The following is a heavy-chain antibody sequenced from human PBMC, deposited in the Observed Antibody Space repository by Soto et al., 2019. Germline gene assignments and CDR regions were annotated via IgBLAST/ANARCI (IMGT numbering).Heavy chain of an antibody. D-gene: IGHD4-4*01. Sequence: ASVKVSCKASGYPFTGPYIYWVRQAPGQGLEWMGWINPSSGGTEFAEKFQGRVTVTRDTSIRTVFLELNSLTSDDTGVYFWARDSRTYSHGLDVWGQGTAVTVSS. CDR1: GYPFTGPY. CDR2: INPSSGGT. V-gene: IGHV1-2*02. CDR3: ARDSRTYSHGLDV. J-gene: IGHJ6*02.